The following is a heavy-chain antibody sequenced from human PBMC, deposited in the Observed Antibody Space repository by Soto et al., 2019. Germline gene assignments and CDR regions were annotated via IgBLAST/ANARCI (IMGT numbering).Heavy chain of an antibody. CDR2: ISYDGSNK. CDR1: GFTFRSYA. D-gene: IGHD3-16*01. V-gene: IGHV3-30-3*01. J-gene: IGHJ4*02. Sequence: QVQLVESGGGVVQPGRSLRLSCAASGFTFRSYAMHWVRQAPGKGLEWVAVISYDGSNKYYADSVKGRFTISRDNSKNTLYLQMNSLRAEDTAVYYCARGEGGYYFDYWGQGTLVTVSS. CDR3: ARGEGGYYFDY.